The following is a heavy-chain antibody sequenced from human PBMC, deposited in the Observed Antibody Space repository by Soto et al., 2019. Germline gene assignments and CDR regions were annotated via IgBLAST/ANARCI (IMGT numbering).Heavy chain of an antibody. CDR2: IYYSGST. CDR3: ARSLGMGGDGYN. V-gene: IGHV4-31*03. CDR1: GGSISSGDYY. J-gene: IGHJ4*02. D-gene: IGHD3-16*01. Sequence: SETLSLTCTVSGGSISSGDYYWSWIRQHPGKGLEWIGYIYYSGSTYYNPSLKSRVTISVDTSKNQFSLKLSSVTAADTAVYYCARSLGMGGDGYNWGQGTLVTVSS.